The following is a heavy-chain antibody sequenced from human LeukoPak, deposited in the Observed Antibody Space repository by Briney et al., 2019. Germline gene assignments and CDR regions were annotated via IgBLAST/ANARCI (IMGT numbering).Heavy chain of an antibody. J-gene: IGHJ3*02. D-gene: IGHD1-26*01. CDR3: ARDRGEWELYAFDI. CDR1: GFTFSSYA. CDR2: ISGSGGST. V-gene: IGHV3-23*01. Sequence: PGGSLRLSCAASGFTFSSYAMSWVRQAPGKGLEWVSAISGSGGSTYYADSVKGRFTISRDNAKNSLYLQMNSLRAEDTAVYYCARDRGEWELYAFDIWGQGTMVTVSS.